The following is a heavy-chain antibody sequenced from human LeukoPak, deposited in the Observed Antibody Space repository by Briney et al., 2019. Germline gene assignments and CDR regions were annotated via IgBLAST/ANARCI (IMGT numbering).Heavy chain of an antibody. CDR3: ARVVWRGAPRIVGATSGRDAFDI. CDR1: GGTFSSYA. V-gene: IGHV1-69*04. J-gene: IGHJ3*02. CDR2: IIPILGIA. Sequence: ASVKVSCKASGGTFSSYAISWVRQAPGQGLEWMGRIIPILGIANYAQKFQGRVTITADKSTSTAYMELRSLRSDDTAVYYCARVVWRGAPRIVGATSGRDAFDIWGQGTMVTVSS. D-gene: IGHD1-26*01.